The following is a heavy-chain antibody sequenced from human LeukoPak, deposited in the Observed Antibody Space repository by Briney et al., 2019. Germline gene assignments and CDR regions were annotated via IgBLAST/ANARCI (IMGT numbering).Heavy chain of an antibody. J-gene: IGHJ4*02. CDR2: ISGSGGST. CDR3: ARTYYYDSSGYNSGDY. V-gene: IGHV3-23*01. Sequence: PGGSLRLSCAASGFTFSSYAMSWVRQAPGKGLEWVSAISGSGGSTYYADSVKGRFTISRDNSKNTLYLQMNSLRAEDTAVYYCARTYYYDSSGYNSGDYWGQGTLVTVSS. CDR1: GFTFSSYA. D-gene: IGHD3-22*01.